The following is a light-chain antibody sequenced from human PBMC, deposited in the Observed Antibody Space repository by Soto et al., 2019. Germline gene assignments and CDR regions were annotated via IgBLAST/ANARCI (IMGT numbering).Light chain of an antibody. J-gene: IGKJ2*01. Sequence: DIQMTQSPSTLSASVGERVTITCRASQSISSWLDWYQQKPGKAPKLLIYDASSLESGVPSRFSGSGSGTEFTLTISSLQPDDFAIYYCQHYISYPYTFGQGTKLEIK. CDR2: DAS. V-gene: IGKV1-5*01. CDR3: QHYISYPYT. CDR1: QSISSW.